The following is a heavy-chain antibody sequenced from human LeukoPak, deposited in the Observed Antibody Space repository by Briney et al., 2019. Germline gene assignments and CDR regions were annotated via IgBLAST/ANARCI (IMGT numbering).Heavy chain of an antibody. CDR1: GFTFSSYA. J-gene: IGHJ4*01. V-gene: IGHV3-30-3*01. D-gene: IGHD3-10*01. CDR2: ISYDGSNK. CDR3: SKYGSGSSHEY. Sequence: GGSLRLSCAASGFTFSSYAMHWVRQAPGKGLEWVAVISYDGSNKYYADSVKGRFTISRDNSKNTLYLQMNSLRAEDTAVYYWSKYGSGSSHEYLGQGTLVTVSS.